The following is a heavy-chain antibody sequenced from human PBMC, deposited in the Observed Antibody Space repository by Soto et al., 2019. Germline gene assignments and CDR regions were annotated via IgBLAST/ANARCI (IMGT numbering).Heavy chain of an antibody. CDR1: GYTFTSYG. Sequence: ASVKVSCKASGYTFTSYGISWVRQAPGQGLEWMGWISAYNGNTNYAQKLQGRVTMTTDTSTSTAYMELRSLRSDDKAVYYCASTMVRGVTLPYYYYGMDVWGQGTTVTVSS. V-gene: IGHV1-18*01. CDR2: ISAYNGNT. D-gene: IGHD3-10*01. J-gene: IGHJ6*02. CDR3: ASTMVRGVTLPYYYYGMDV.